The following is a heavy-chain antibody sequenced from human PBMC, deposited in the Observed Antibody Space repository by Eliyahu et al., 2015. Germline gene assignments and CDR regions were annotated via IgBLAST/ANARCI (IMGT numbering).Heavy chain of an antibody. J-gene: IGHJ4*02. D-gene: IGHD1-26*01. CDR1: GFSFSDHF. Sequence: EVQMVYSGGGLAQPGGSLRLSCAASGFSFSDHFMDWVRQAPGKGLEWVGRITNKPDNYRTVYAASVKGRFTISRDDSSDSLYLQMNSLNIEDTAVYYCGDGGSHPNGGYWGQGALVTVSS. CDR3: GDGGSHPNGGY. CDR2: ITNKPDNYRT. V-gene: IGHV3-72*01.